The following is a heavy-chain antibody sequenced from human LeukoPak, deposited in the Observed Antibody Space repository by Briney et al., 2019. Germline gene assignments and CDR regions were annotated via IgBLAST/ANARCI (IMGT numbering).Heavy chain of an antibody. D-gene: IGHD6-19*01. Sequence: GGSLRLSCAASGFTFSSYSMNWVRQAPGKGLEWVSCISGSSSYIYSADSVKGRFTISRHNAKNSLYLQMNSLRAEDTAVYYCARDRDNVADTRGYFDYWGQGTLVTVSS. V-gene: IGHV3-21*01. J-gene: IGHJ4*02. CDR1: GFTFSSYS. CDR2: ISGSSSYI. CDR3: ARDRDNVADTRGYFDY.